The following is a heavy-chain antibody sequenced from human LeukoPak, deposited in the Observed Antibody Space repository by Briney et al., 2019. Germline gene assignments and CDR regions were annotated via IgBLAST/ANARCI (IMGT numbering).Heavy chain of an antibody. CDR1: GYSFTSYW. CDR3: ARHLYSSSEDYYYMDV. Sequence: GESLKISCKGSGYSFTSYWIGWVRQMPGKGLEWMGIIYPGDSGTRYSPSFQGQVTISADKSISTAYLQWSSLKASDTAMYYCARHLYSSSEDYYYMDVWGKGTTVTVSS. V-gene: IGHV5-51*01. CDR2: IYPGDSGT. D-gene: IGHD6-13*01. J-gene: IGHJ6*03.